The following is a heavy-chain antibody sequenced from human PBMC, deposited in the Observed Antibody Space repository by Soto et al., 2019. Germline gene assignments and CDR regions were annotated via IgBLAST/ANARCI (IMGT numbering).Heavy chain of an antibody. J-gene: IGHJ6*02. CDR2: IIPMFETV. V-gene: IGHV1-69*01. CDR3: ARGLRTGNYGMDV. CDR1: GGTFNNYA. D-gene: IGHD2-15*01. Sequence: QEQLLQSGAEVRKPGSSVKVSCKASGGTFNNYAVSWVRHAPGQGLEWMGGIIPMFETVNYARRFQGRLTIAADESTSTAYMELTSLTSADAAIYFCARGLRTGNYGMDVWGQGTTVTVSS.